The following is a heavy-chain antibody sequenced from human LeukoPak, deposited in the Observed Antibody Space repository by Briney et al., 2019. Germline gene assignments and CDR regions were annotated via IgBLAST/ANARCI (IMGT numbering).Heavy chain of an antibody. V-gene: IGHV1-46*01. CDR3: ARDWGGHCSGDVCYSARFDP. CDR1: GYTFTNYY. CDR2: INPTCGRT. Sequence: GASVKVSCKASGYTFTNYYLHWVRQAPGQGLEWMGMINPTCGRTIYAQRFRGRITMTRDTSTATVYLGLSSLRPGDTAIYYCARDWGGHCSGDVCYSARFDPWGQGTLVTVSS. D-gene: IGHD2-15*01. J-gene: IGHJ5*02.